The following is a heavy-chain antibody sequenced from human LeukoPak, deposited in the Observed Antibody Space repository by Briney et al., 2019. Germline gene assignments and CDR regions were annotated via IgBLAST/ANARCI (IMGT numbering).Heavy chain of an antibody. Sequence: GRSLRLSCAASGFTFSSYGMNWVRQAPGKGLEWVSSITSSSSYIYYADSVKGRFTISRDNAKNSLYLQMNSLRAEDTAVYYCAREKSAMAGFDYWGQGTLVTVSS. CDR1: GFTFSSYG. CDR2: ITSSSSYI. D-gene: IGHD2-8*01. V-gene: IGHV3-21*01. CDR3: AREKSAMAGFDY. J-gene: IGHJ4*02.